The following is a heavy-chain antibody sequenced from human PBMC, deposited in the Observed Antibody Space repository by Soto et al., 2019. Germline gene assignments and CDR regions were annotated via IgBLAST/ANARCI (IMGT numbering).Heavy chain of an antibody. D-gene: IGHD2-8*02. Sequence: GGSLRLSCAASGFTFSSYGMHWVRQAPGKGLEWVAVIWYDGSNKYYADSVKGRFTISRDNSKSTLYQQMNSLTAGDTALYYCAKATATGGGAFDICGQGTMVTVSS. J-gene: IGHJ3*02. CDR1: GFTFSSYG. CDR3: AKATATGGGAFDI. V-gene: IGHV3-33*06. CDR2: IWYDGSNK.